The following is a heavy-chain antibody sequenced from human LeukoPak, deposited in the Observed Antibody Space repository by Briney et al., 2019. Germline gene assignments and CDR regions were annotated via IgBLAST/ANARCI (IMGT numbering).Heavy chain of an antibody. CDR2: ISSSSSYI. V-gene: IGHV3-21*01. J-gene: IGHJ4*02. D-gene: IGHD5-18*01. CDR1: GFTFSSYS. Sequence: PGGSLRLSCAASGFTFSSYSMNWVRQAPGKGLEWVSSISSSSSYIYYADSVKGRFTISRDNAKNSLYLQMNSLRAEDTAVYYCASFRVGRGYSYGVYYFDYWGQGTLVTVSS. CDR3: ASFRVGRGYSYGVYYFDY.